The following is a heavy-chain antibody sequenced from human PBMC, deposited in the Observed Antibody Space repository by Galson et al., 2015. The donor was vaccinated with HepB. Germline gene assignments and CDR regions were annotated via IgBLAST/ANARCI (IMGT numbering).Heavy chain of an antibody. CDR3: ARERGGYDKFDY. Sequence: SLRLSCAASGFTFSSYSMNWVRQAPGKGLEWVSSISSSSSYIYYADSVKGRFTISRDNAKNSLYLQMNSLRAEDTAVYYCARERGGYDKFDYWGQGTLVTVSS. J-gene: IGHJ4*02. D-gene: IGHD5-12*01. V-gene: IGHV3-21*01. CDR1: GFTFSSYS. CDR2: ISSSSSYI.